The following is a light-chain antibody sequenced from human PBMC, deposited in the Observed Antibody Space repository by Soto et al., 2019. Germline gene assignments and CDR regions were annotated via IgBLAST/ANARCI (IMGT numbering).Light chain of an antibody. Sequence: QSALTQPASVSGSPGQSIAISCTGTSNDVGGYNYVSWNQQHPGKAPKLMIYDVSARPSGVSNRFSGSKSDNTASLTISGLQAEDEADYYCSSYTSSNTVVFGGGTQLTVL. J-gene: IGLJ2*01. CDR3: SSYTSSNTVV. V-gene: IGLV2-14*01. CDR1: SNDVGGYNY. CDR2: DVS.